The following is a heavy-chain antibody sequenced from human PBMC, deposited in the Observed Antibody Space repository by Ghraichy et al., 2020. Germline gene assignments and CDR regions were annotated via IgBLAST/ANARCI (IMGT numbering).Heavy chain of an antibody. V-gene: IGHV4-38-2*02. Sequence: SETLSLTCTVSGYSISSGYYWGWIRQPPGKGLEWIGSIYHSGSTYYNPSLKSRVTISVDTSKNQFSLKLSSVTAADTAVYYCASRGTIVPAAMVGYRPTNYYYYYMDVWGKGTTVNVSS. CDR3: ASRGTIVPAAMVGYRPTNYYYYYMDV. CDR1: GYSISSGYY. J-gene: IGHJ6*03. D-gene: IGHD2-2*01. CDR2: IYHSGST.